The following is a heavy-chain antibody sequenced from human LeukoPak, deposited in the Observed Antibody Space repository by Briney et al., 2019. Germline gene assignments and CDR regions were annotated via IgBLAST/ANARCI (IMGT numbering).Heavy chain of an antibody. V-gene: IGHV4-61*02. CDR2: VQASGSI. CDR3: ARDPVDGFAFFDY. Sequence: SQTLSLTCPVSDGSISSGSHHWSWIRQPAGKGLEWMGGVQASGSINYDPYLKSRVTISVDSSRKQISLNLNSVTTTDTAVYYCARDPVDGFAFFDYWGQGALVPVPS. D-gene: IGHD6-19*01. CDR1: DGSISSGSHH. J-gene: IGHJ4*02.